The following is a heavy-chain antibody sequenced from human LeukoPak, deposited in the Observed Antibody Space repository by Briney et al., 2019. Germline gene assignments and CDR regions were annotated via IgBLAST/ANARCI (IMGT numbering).Heavy chain of an antibody. CDR2: RDPEYGET. CDR3: ASATIIWGSYRSWLDP. D-gene: IGHD3-16*02. Sequence: GASVKVSCKAIGTTLTRLSIHWVRQAPGKGLEWMGGRDPEYGETIYAQDFQGRITMTQDTSTDTAFLELNRLTSEDTALYYCASATIIWGSYRSWLDPWGQGSLVTVSS. CDR1: GTTLTRLS. V-gene: IGHV1-24*01. J-gene: IGHJ5*02.